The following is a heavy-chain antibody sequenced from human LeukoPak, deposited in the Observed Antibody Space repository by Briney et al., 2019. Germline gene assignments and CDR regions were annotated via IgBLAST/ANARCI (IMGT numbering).Heavy chain of an antibody. CDR1: GFTFDDYA. CDR2: INWNSGGI. Sequence: GGSLRLSCAASGFTFDDYAMHWVRQAPGKGLEWVSAINWNSGGIGYADSVKGRFTVSRDNAKNSLYLQMNSLKPEDTALYYCAKDPGLRAYYYSGMDVWGQGTTVTVSS. D-gene: IGHD2-15*01. J-gene: IGHJ6*02. V-gene: IGHV3-9*01. CDR3: AKDPGLRAYYYSGMDV.